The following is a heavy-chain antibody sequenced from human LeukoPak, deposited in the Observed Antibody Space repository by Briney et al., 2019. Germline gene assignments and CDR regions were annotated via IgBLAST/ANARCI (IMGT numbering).Heavy chain of an antibody. CDR2: VSGSNSYI. CDR1: GFTFSSYT. CDR3: ARALTTLTYEGY. D-gene: IGHD1-1*01. V-gene: IGHV3-21*01. J-gene: IGHJ4*02. Sequence: GGSLRLSCAASGFTFSSYTMHWIRQAPGKGLEWVSSVSGSNSYIFYADSVKGRFTVSRDNAKDSLYLQMNSLRAEDTAVYYCARALTTLTYEGYWGQGTLVTVSS.